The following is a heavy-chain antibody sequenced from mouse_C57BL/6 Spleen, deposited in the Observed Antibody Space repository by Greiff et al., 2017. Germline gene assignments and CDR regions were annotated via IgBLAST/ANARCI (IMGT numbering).Heavy chain of an antibody. V-gene: IGHV1-53*01. CDR2: INPSNGGT. CDR1: GYTFTSYW. J-gene: IGHJ4*01. D-gene: IGHD1-1*01. CDR3: ARSLYYYGSSPDYYAMDY. Sequence: VKLQQPGTELVKPGASVKLSCKASGYTFTSYWMHWVKQRPGQGLEWIGNINPSNGGTNYNEKFKSKATLTVDKSSSTAYMQLSSLTSEDSAVYYCARSLYYYGSSPDYYAMDYWGQGTSVTVSS.